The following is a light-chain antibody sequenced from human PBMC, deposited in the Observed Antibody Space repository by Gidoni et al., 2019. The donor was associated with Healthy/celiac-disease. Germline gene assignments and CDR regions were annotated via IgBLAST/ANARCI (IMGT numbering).Light chain of an antibody. J-gene: IGKJ1*01. CDR2: LGS. CDR1: QSLLHSNGYNY. Sequence: IVMTQSPLSLPVTPGEPASISCRSSQSLLHSNGYNYLDWYLQKPGQSPQLLIYLGSNRASGVPDRFSGSGSGTEFTLKISRVEAEDVGVYYCMQALQTPPTFGQGTKVEIK. V-gene: IGKV2-28*01. CDR3: MQALQTPPT.